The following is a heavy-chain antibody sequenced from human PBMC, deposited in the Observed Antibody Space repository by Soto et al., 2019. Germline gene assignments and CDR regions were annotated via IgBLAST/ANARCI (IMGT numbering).Heavy chain of an antibody. CDR3: ASHYDMWSGYLSPVVY. J-gene: IGHJ4*02. V-gene: IGHV3-11*01. CDR1: GYTFSDYY. D-gene: IGHD3-3*01. Sequence: HVQLVESGGDLVKPGGSPRLSCAASGYTFSDYYMSWIRQAPGKGLEWISYIDTSGTKIYYADSVKGRFTITRDNAKNSLYLEMNSLRDDDTAVYYCASHYDMWSGYLSPVVYWGQGTLVTVYS. CDR2: IDTSGTKI.